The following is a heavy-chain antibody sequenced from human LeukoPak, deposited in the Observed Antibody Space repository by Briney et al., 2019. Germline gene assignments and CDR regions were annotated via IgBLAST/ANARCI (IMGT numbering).Heavy chain of an antibody. CDR1: GYTLPKHA. CDR2: IHIYRGNT. Sequence: ASVTVSYKASGYTLPKHAKNWVRQAPAQGREGMGWIHIYRGNTNYAQKFQGRVTMTTDTSTSTVYMEVRGLRSDDTAMYYCARDVGITVADSFDPWGQGTLVTVSS. CDR3: ARDVGITVADSFDP. V-gene: IGHV1-18*01. D-gene: IGHD6-13*01. J-gene: IGHJ5*02.